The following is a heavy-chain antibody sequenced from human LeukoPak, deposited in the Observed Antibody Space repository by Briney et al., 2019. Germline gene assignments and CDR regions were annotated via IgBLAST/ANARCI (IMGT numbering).Heavy chain of an antibody. V-gene: IGHV3-33*01. D-gene: IGHD6-13*01. CDR2: IWYDGSNK. J-gene: IGHJ4*02. CDR3: ARYRSYSSWIIDY. CDR1: GFTFSSYG. Sequence: GRSLRLSCAASGFTFSSYGIHWVRQAPGKGLEWVAVIWYDGSNKYYADSVKGRFTISRDNSKNTLYLQMNSLRAEDTAVYYCARYRSYSSWIIDYWGQGTLVTVSS.